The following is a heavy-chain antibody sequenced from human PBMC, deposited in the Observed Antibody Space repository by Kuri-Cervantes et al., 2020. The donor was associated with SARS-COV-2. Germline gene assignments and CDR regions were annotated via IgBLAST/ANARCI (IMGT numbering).Heavy chain of an antibody. CDR2: IVPMFGTL. V-gene: IGHV1-69*06. CDR1: GYTFTSYG. D-gene: IGHD4-17*01. Sequence: SVKVSCKASGYTFTSYGIIWVRQAPGQGLERLGGIVPMFGTLDYAQSFQGRVTITADKSTNTVYMELKSLTSQDTAVYFCARDYGNVHFDSWGQGTLVTVSS. CDR3: ARDYGNVHFDS. J-gene: IGHJ4*02.